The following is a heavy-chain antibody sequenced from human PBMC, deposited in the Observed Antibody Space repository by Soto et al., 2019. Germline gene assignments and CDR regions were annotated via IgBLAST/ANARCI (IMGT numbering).Heavy chain of an antibody. J-gene: IGHJ6*02. Sequence: QVQLVESGGGVVQPGRSLRLSCAASGFTFSSYGMHWVRQAPGKGLEWVAVIWYDGSNKYYADSVKGRFTISRDNSKNTLYLQMNSLRAEDTAVYYCARDKGAGSPGGGMDVWGQGTTVTVSS. V-gene: IGHV3-33*01. D-gene: IGHD3-10*01. CDR3: ARDKGAGSPGGGMDV. CDR1: GFTFSSYG. CDR2: IWYDGSNK.